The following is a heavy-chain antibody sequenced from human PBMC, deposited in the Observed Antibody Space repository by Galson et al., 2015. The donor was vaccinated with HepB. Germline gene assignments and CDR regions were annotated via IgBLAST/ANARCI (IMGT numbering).Heavy chain of an antibody. Sequence: SLRLSCAASGFTFSSYWMSWVRQAPGKGLEWVANIKQDGSEKYYVDSVKGRFTISRDNAKNSLYLQMSSLRAEDTAVYYCARDGSSWYYYYGMDVWGQGTTVTVSS. CDR2: IKQDGSEK. J-gene: IGHJ6*02. D-gene: IGHD6-13*01. CDR1: GFTFSSYW. CDR3: ARDGSSWYYYYGMDV. V-gene: IGHV3-7*03.